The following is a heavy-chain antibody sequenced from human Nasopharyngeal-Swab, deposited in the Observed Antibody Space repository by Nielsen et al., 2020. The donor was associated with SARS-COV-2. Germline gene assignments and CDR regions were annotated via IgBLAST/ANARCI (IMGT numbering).Heavy chain of an antibody. V-gene: IGHV4-34*01. J-gene: IGHJ5*02. CDR2: LNHSGST. Sequence: SETLSLTCSVYGGSFSGYYWSWIRQPPGKGLEWLWELNHSGSTNYNPSLKSRVTISVDTSKNQFSLKLSSVTAADTAVYYCARRDPVVVVAALGIRLYDSTKFDPWGQGTLVTVSS. D-gene: IGHD2-15*01. CDR1: GGSFSGYY. CDR3: ARRDPVVVVAALGIRLYDSTKFDP.